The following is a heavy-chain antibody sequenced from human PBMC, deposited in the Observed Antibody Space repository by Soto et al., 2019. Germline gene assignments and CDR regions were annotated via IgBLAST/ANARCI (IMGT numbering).Heavy chain of an antibody. V-gene: IGHV1-46*01. J-gene: IGHJ6*02. Sequence: ASVKVSCKASGYTFTSYYMHWVRQAPGQGLEWMGIINPSGGSTSYAQKFQGRVTMTRDTSTSTVYMELSSLRSEDTAVYYCARDMDGATIYNYYYGMDVWGQGTTVTVSS. D-gene: IGHD5-12*01. CDR3: ARDMDGATIYNYYYGMDV. CDR1: GYTFTSYY. CDR2: INPSGGST.